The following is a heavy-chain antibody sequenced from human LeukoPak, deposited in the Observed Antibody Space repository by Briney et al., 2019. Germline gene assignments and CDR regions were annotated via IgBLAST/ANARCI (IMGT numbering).Heavy chain of an antibody. D-gene: IGHD6-13*01. CDR3: ARDLVAGGYSSSWYGGVY. CDR1: GFTFSSYA. J-gene: IGHJ4*02. V-gene: IGHV3-30-3*01. CDR2: ISYDGSNK. Sequence: GGSLRLSCAASGFTFSSYAMHWVRQAPGKGLEWVAVISYDGSNKYYADSVKGRFTISGDNSKNTLYLQMNSLRAEDAAVYYCARDLVAGGYSSSWYGGVYWGQGTLVTVSS.